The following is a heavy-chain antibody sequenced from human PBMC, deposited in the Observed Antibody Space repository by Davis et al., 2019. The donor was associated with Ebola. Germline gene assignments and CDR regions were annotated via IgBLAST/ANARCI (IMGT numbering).Heavy chain of an antibody. CDR2: INPNSGGT. CDR3: ARESDAVGASTTDDAFDV. D-gene: IGHD1-26*01. CDR1: GYTFTRYD. J-gene: IGHJ3*01. Sequence: ASVKVSCKASGYTFTRYDINWVRQATGQGLEWLGWINPNSGGTTYAQKFQGRVTMTSDTSTSTAYLDLSRLTSDDTAVYFCARESDAVGASTTDDAFDVWGQGTMVTVSS. V-gene: IGHV1-2*02.